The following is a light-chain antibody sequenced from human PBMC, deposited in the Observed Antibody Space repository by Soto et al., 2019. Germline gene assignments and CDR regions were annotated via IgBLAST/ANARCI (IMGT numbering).Light chain of an antibody. V-gene: IGKV1-39*01. CDR3: QQSYSTPQLT. CDR1: QSISSY. Sequence: DIPMTQSPSSLSASVGDRVTITCRASQSISSYLNWYQQKPGKAPKLLIYAASSLQSGVPSRFSGSGSGTDFTLTISSLQPEDFATYYCQQSYSTPQLTFGQGTKVEIK. CDR2: AAS. J-gene: IGKJ1*01.